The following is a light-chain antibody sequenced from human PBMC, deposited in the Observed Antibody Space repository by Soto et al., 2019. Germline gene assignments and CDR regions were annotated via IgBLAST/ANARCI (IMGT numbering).Light chain of an antibody. CDR2: SNN. V-gene: IGLV1-44*01. Sequence: QSVLTQPPSASGTPGQRVTISCSGSSSNIGSNIVNWYQQLPGTAPKLLIYSNNQRPSGVPDRFSGSKSGTSASLAISGLQSEDEADYYCTTWDASLDAVVFGGGTKLTVL. CDR3: TTWDASLDAVV. CDR1: SSNIGSNI. J-gene: IGLJ2*01.